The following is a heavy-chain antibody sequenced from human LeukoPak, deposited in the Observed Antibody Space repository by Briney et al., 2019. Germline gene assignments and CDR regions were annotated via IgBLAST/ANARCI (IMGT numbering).Heavy chain of an antibody. CDR2: INHSGST. CDR3: AREYYYDSSGYYYWIFDAFDI. V-gene: IGHV4-34*01. Sequence: SETLSLTCAVYGGSFSGYYWSWIRQPPGKGLEWIGEINHSGSTNYNPSLKSRVTISVDTSKNQFSLKLSSVTAADTAVYYCAREYYYDSSGYYYWIFDAFDIWGQGTMVTVSS. CDR1: GGSFSGYY. J-gene: IGHJ3*02. D-gene: IGHD3-22*01.